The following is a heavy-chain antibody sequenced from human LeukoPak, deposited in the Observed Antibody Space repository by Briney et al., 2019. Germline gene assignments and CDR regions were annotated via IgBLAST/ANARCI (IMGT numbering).Heavy chain of an antibody. Sequence: ASVKVSCKASGGTFSSYAISWVRQAPGQGLEWMGRIIPILGIANYAQKFQGRVTITADKSTSTAYMELSSLRSEDTAVYYCARPRRRDNIDAFDIWGQGTMVTVSS. D-gene: IGHD1-1*01. J-gene: IGHJ3*02. CDR3: ARPRRRDNIDAFDI. V-gene: IGHV1-69*04. CDR1: GGTFSSYA. CDR2: IIPILGIA.